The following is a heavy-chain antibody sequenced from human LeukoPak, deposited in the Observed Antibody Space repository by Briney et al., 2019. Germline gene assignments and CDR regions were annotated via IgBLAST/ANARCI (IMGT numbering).Heavy chain of an antibody. CDR1: GFTFDDYG. J-gene: IGHJ4*02. Sequence: GGSLRLSSAASGFTFDDYGMSWVRHARGKGLEWVSGINWNGGSTGYADSVKGRFTISRDNAKNSLYLQMNSLRAEDTALYYCARDSGYGVNCYYWGQGTLVTVSS. CDR2: INWNGGST. D-gene: IGHD4-23*01. V-gene: IGHV3-20*04. CDR3: ARDSGYGVNCYY.